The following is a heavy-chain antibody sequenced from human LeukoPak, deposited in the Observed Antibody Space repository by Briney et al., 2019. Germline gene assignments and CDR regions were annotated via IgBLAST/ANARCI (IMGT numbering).Heavy chain of an antibody. J-gene: IGHJ4*02. CDR1: GSTFSSYA. CDR3: ARDQQLVKMTYYFDY. Sequence: GGSLRLSCAASGSTFSSYAMHWVRQAPGKGLEWVAVISYDGSNKYYADSVKGRFTISRDNSKNTLYLQMNSLRAEDTAVYYCARDQQLVKMTYYFDYWGQGTLVTVSS. V-gene: IGHV3-30-3*01. CDR2: ISYDGSNK. D-gene: IGHD6-13*01.